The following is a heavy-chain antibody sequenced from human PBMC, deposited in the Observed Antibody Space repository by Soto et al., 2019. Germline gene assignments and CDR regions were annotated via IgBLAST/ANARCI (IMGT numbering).Heavy chain of an antibody. V-gene: IGHV1-3*01. D-gene: IGHD7-27*01. CDR3: ARDTGDGTFEF. CDR2: INAGYGNT. J-gene: IGHJ4*02. Sequence: XSVKVCCNASGYTFSSYAMHLVRQAPGQRLECMGWINAGYGNTKYSQKFQDRVTISRDTSASTAYMELTSLRSEDTAVYYCARDTGDGTFEFWGQGTLVTVSS. CDR1: GYTFSSYA.